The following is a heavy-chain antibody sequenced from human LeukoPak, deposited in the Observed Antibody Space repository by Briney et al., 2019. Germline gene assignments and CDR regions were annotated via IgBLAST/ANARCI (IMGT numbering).Heavy chain of an antibody. J-gene: IGHJ3*02. V-gene: IGHV3-64*01. CDR2: ISSNGGST. D-gene: IGHD6-13*01. Sequence: GGSLRLSCAASGFTFSSYAMHWVRQAPGKGLEYVSAISSNGGSTYYANSVKGRFTISRDNSKNTLYLQMGSLRAEDMAVYYCAGGGSVSSSWTDAFDIWGQGTMVTVSS. CDR1: GFTFSSYA. CDR3: AGGGSVSSSWTDAFDI.